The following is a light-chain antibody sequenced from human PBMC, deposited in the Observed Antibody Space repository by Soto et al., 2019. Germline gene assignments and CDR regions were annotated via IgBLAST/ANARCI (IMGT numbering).Light chain of an antibody. CDR2: DAS. CDR1: QSVSSY. CDR3: QQRSNWPRGIT. J-gene: IGKJ5*01. Sequence: EIVMTHSPATLSFSPGEIATLSCRASQSVSSYLAWYQQKPVQAPRLLIYDASNRATGIPARFSGSGSGTDFTLTISSLEPEDFAVYYCQQRSNWPRGITFGQGTRLEIK. V-gene: IGKV3-11*01.